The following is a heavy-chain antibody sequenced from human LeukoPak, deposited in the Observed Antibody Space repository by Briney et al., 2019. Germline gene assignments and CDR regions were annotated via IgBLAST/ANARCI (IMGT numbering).Heavy chain of an antibody. CDR3: ARGYGDGFDY. D-gene: IGHD5-24*01. J-gene: IGHJ4*02. V-gene: IGHV3-23*01. Sequence: GGSLRLSCAASGFIFSNYGMNWVRQAPGKGLEWVAAISASGSATSYADSVRGRFTISRDNSKSTTYLQMNSLRAEDTAVYYCARGYGDGFDYWGQGTLVTVSS. CDR2: ISASGSAT. CDR1: GFIFSNYG.